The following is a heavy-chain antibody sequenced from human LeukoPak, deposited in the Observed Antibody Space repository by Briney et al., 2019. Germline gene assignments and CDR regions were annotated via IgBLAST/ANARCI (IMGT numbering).Heavy chain of an antibody. CDR2: IYTTGST. Sequence: SETLFLTCTVSGGAISNYYWGWIRQPAGKGLEWIGRIYTTGSTDYNPSLKSRVTMSVDTSKNQFSLKLSSVTAADTAVYYCARGPPPDFDCWGQGTLVTVSS. CDR3: ARGPPPDFDC. J-gene: IGHJ4*02. V-gene: IGHV4-4*07. CDR1: GGAISNYY.